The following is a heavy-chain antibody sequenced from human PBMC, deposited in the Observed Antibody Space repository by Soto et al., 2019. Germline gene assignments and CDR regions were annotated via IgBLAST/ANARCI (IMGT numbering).Heavy chain of an antibody. CDR2: ISWNSGSI. J-gene: IGHJ4*02. V-gene: IGHV3-9*01. Sequence: GGSLRLSCAASGFTFDDYAMHWVRQAPGKGLEWVSGISWNSGSIGYADSVKGRFTISRDNAKNSLYLQMNSLRAEDTALYYCAKDPATAPTRTYFDYWGQGTLVTVSS. D-gene: IGHD4-4*01. CDR3: AKDPATAPTRTYFDY. CDR1: GFTFDDYA.